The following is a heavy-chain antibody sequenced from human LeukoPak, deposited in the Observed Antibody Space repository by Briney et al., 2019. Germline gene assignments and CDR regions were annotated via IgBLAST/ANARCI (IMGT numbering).Heavy chain of an antibody. CDR2: IYYSGST. CDR1: GGSISSYY. J-gene: IGHJ5*02. CDR3: AREQLGLVDHWFDP. D-gene: IGHD7-27*01. V-gene: IGHV4-59*01. Sequence: SETLSLTCTVSGGSISSYYWSWIRQPPGKGLEWIGYIYYSGSTNYNPSLKSRVTISVDTSKNQFSLKLSSVTAADTAVYYCAREQLGLVDHWFDPWGQGTLVTVSS.